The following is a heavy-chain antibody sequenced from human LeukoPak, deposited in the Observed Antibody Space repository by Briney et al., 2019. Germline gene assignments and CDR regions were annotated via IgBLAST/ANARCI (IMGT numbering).Heavy chain of an antibody. V-gene: IGHV3-73*01. CDR3: AKDVTNAVLPREGEAFDY. CDR2: IRTKPNNYAT. D-gene: IGHD3-16*01. J-gene: IGHJ4*02. Sequence: PGGSLRLSCAVSGFTFSASAMHWVRQASGKGLEWVGRIRTKPNNYATAYAASVKGRFTISRDDSKNTAYLQMNSLKSEDTALYYCAKDVTNAVLPREGEAFDYWGQGTLVTVSS. CDR1: GFTFSASA.